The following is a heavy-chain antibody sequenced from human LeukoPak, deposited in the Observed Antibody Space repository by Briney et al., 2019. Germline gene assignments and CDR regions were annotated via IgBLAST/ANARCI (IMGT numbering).Heavy chain of an antibody. CDR1: GFTFSNAW. D-gene: IGHD1-26*01. V-gene: IGHV3-15*01. CDR2: IKSKTDGGTT. Sequence: PGGSLRLSCAASGFTFSNAWMSWVRQAPGKGLEWVGRIKSKTDGGTTDYAAPMKGRFTISRDDSKNTLYLQMNSLKTEDTAVYYCTTDELVGGYYFDYWGQGTLVTVSS. J-gene: IGHJ4*02. CDR3: TTDELVGGYYFDY.